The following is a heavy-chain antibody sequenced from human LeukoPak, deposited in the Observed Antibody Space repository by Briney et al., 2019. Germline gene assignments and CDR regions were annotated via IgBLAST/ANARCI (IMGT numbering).Heavy chain of an antibody. CDR1: GFTFSSYA. Sequence: PGGSLRLACAASGFTFSSYAMSWVRQAPGKGLEWVSAISGSGGSTYYADSVKGRFTISRDNSKNTLYLQMNSLRAEDTAVYYCAKVPSMVRGVAFDYWGQGTLVTVSS. CDR2: ISGSGGST. J-gene: IGHJ4*02. CDR3: AKVPSMVRGVAFDY. V-gene: IGHV3-23*01. D-gene: IGHD3-10*01.